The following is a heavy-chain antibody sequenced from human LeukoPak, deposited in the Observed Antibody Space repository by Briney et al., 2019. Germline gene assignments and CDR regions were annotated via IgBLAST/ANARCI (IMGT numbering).Heavy chain of an antibody. CDR1: GFTFGSYW. CDR3: ARGRTGDRGAFDY. V-gene: IGHV3-74*01. Sequence: AGGSLRLSCAASGFTFGSYWMHWVRQAPGKGLVWVSRINSDGSSTSYADSVKGRFTISRDNAKNTLYLQMNSLRAEDTAVYYCARGRTGDRGAFDYWGQGTLVTVSS. D-gene: IGHD7-27*01. J-gene: IGHJ4*02. CDR2: INSDGSST.